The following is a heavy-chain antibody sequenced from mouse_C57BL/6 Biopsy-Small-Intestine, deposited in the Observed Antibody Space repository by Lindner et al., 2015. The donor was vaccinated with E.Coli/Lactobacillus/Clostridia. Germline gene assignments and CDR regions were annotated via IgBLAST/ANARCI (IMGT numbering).Heavy chain of an antibody. D-gene: IGHD1-1*01. CDR3: ARWGYGTNDWYFDV. CDR1: GYAFSNSW. J-gene: IGHJ1*03. Sequence: VQLQESGPELVKPGASVKISCKASGYAFSNSWMNWVKLRPGEGLEWIGRIYPGDGDTDYNGMFKGKATLTADKSSSTAYMQLSSLTSEDSAAYFCARWGYGTNDWYFDVWGTGTTVTVSS. V-gene: IGHV1-82*01. CDR2: IYPGDGDT.